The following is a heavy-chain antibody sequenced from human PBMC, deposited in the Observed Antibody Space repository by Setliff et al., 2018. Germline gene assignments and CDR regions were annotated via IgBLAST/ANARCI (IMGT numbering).Heavy chain of an antibody. Sequence: KTSETLSLTCTVSGGSISSGDHYWSWIRQPAGKGLEWIGRIHASGSTNYNPSLKSRVTISVDTSKNQFSLKLTSVTAADTAVYYCARSGYYDFWSGFLNDAFDIWGQGTMVTVSS. J-gene: IGHJ3*02. V-gene: IGHV4-61*02. D-gene: IGHD3-3*01. CDR2: IHASGST. CDR1: GGSISSGDHY. CDR3: ARSGYYDFWSGFLNDAFDI.